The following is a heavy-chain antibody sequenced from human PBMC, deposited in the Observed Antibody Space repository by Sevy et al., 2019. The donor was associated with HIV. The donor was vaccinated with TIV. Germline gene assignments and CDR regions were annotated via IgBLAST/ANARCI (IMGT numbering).Heavy chain of an antibody. D-gene: IGHD3-10*01. V-gene: IGHV3-48*02. CDR2: ISSSSSTI. Sequence: GGSLRLSCAASGFTFSSYSMNWVRQAPGKGLEWVSYISSSSSTIYYADSVKGRFTISRDNAKNSLYLQMNSLRDEDTAVYYCARGMKELLWFGYGGLTQFDYRGQGTLVTVSS. CDR1: GFTFSSYS. J-gene: IGHJ4*02. CDR3: ARGMKELLWFGYGGLTQFDY.